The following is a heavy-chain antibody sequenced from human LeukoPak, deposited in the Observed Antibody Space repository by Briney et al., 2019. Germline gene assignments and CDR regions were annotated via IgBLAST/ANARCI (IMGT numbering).Heavy chain of an antibody. CDR2: ISSGRGTI. CDR3: ARGIGSCSGGSCSPDY. V-gene: IGHV3-48*02. Sequence: GGSPRLSCAASGFTFSSYRMNWVRQAPGKGLEWVSYISSGRGTIYYADSVKGRFTISRDNAKNSLYLQMNSLRDEDTAVYYCARGIGSCSGGSCSPDYWGQGTLVTVSS. D-gene: IGHD2-15*01. J-gene: IGHJ4*02. CDR1: GFTFSSYR.